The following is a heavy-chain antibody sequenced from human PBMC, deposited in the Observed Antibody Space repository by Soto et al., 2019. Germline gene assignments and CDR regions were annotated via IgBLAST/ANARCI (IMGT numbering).Heavy chain of an antibody. D-gene: IGHD3-10*01. CDR2: IIPIFGTA. CDR3: AIEVVGGRVGYLDY. CDR1: GGTFSSYA. J-gene: IGHJ4*02. Sequence: QVQLVQSGAEVTKPGSSVKVSCKASGGTFSSYAISWVRQAPGQGLEWMGGIIPIFGTANYAQKFQGRVTITADDSTSTAYMELSSLRSEDTAVYYCAIEVVGGRVGYLDYCGQGTLVTVSS. V-gene: IGHV1-69*01.